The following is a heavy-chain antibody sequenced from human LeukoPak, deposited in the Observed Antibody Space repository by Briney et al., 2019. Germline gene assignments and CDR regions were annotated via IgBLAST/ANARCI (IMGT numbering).Heavy chain of an antibody. D-gene: IGHD7-27*01. CDR2: ISYDGSNK. Sequence: GGSLRLSCAASGFTFSSYAMHWVRQAPGKGLEWVAVISYDGSNKYYADSVKGRFTISRDNSKNTLYLQMNSLRAEDTAVYYCARDAAWGSVFLDYWGQGTLVTVSS. CDR1: GFTFSSYA. CDR3: ARDAAWGSVFLDY. J-gene: IGHJ4*02. V-gene: IGHV3-30*04.